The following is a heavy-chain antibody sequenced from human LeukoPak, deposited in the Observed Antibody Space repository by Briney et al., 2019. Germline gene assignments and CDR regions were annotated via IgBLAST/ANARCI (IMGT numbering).Heavy chain of an antibody. V-gene: IGHV1-69*05. CDR3: ARDGCSTTFCNTNWFDP. D-gene: IGHD2/OR15-2a*01. CDR1: GGTFRTHA. CDR2: IIPMIGKP. Sequence: SVKVSCKVLGGTFRTHAISWVRQAPGQGFEWVGGIIPMIGKPHYAQQLQGRITITTDEYTSTVHMALSSLRSEDTAVYFCARDGCSTTFCNTNWFDPWGQGTLVTVSS. J-gene: IGHJ5*02.